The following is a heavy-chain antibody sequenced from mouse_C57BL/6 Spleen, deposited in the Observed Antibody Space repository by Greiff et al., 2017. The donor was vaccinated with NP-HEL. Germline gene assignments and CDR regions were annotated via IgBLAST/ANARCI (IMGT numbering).Heavy chain of an antibody. CDR3: ARSDGYSYFDY. J-gene: IGHJ2*01. CDR2: ISSGSSTT. D-gene: IGHD2-3*01. Sequence: EVHLVESGGGLVKPGGSLKLSCAASGFTFSDYGMHWVRQAPEKGLEWVAYISSGSSTTYYADTVKGRFTISRDNATNTLFLQMTSLRSEDTAMYYCARSDGYSYFDYWGQGTTLTVSS. V-gene: IGHV5-17*01. CDR1: GFTFSDYG.